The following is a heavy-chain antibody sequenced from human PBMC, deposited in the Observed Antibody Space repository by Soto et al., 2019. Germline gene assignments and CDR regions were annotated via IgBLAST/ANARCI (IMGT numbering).Heavy chain of an antibody. Sequence: QVQLVESGGGVVQPGRSLRLSCAASGFTFSSYGMHWVRQAPGKGLEWVAVIWYDGSNKYYADSVKGRFTISRDNSKNTLYLQMNSLRAEDTAVYYCERDSSSWYGPFDTWGQGTLVTVSS. CDR2: IWYDGSNK. D-gene: IGHD6-13*01. CDR1: GFTFSSYG. J-gene: IGHJ5*02. V-gene: IGHV3-33*01. CDR3: ERDSSSWYGPFDT.